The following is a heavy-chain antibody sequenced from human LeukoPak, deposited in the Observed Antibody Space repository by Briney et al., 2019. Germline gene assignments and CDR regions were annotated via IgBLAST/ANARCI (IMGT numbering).Heavy chain of an antibody. V-gene: IGHV1-18*01. J-gene: IGHJ4*02. CDR1: GYTFTSYG. Sequence: GASVKVSCKASGYTFTSYGISWVRQAPGQGLEWMGWISAYNGNTNYAQKLQGRVTMTTDTSTSTAYMELRSLRSDDTAVYYCARARHIYCSGGSCYSAPTDWGQGTLVTVSS. D-gene: IGHD2-15*01. CDR2: ISAYNGNT. CDR3: ARARHIYCSGGSCYSAPTD.